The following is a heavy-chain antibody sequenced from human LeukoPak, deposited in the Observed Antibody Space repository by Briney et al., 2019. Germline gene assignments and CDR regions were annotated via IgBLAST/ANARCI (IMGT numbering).Heavy chain of an antibody. V-gene: IGHV4-59*08. CDR3: ARLIAAAGQDAFDI. CDR1: GGSISSYN. D-gene: IGHD6-13*01. CDR2: IYYSGST. Sequence: PSETLSLTCTVSGGSISSYNWSWIRQPPGKGLECIGHIYYSGSTNYNPSLKSRVTISVDTSKTQFSLKLTSVTAADTAVYYCARLIAAAGQDAFDIWGQGTMVTVSS. J-gene: IGHJ3*02.